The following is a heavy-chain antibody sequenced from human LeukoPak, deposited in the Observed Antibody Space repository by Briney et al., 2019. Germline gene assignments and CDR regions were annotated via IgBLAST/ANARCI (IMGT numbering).Heavy chain of an antibody. V-gene: IGHV3-21*01. J-gene: IGHJ6*02. Sequence: GGSLRLSCAASGFTFSSYSMNWVRQAPGKGLEWVSSISSSSSYIYYADSVKGRFTISRDNAKNSLYLQMNSLRAEDTAVYYCARVEGKGIQLWLDNYGMDVWGQGTTVTVSS. CDR3: ARVEGKGIQLWLDNYGMDV. D-gene: IGHD5-18*01. CDR2: ISSSSSYI. CDR1: GFTFSSYS.